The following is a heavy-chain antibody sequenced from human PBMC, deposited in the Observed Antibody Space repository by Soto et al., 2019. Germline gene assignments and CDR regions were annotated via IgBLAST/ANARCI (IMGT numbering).Heavy chain of an antibody. J-gene: IGHJ4*02. CDR3: ARGRYDRNGNFVDYFDF. CDR2: INPSGGST. V-gene: IGHV1-46*01. D-gene: IGHD3-22*01. Sequence: ASVKVSCKASGYTFTAYYMSWVRQAPGQGLEWMGIINPSGGSTTYAQKFQGRVTMTRDTSTNTVYMELSRLRSGDTAVFYCARGRYDRNGNFVDYFDFWGQGTVVTVSS. CDR1: GYTFTAYY.